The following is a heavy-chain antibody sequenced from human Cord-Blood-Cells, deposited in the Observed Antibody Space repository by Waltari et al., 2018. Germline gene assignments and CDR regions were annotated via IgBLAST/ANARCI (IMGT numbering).Heavy chain of an antibody. CDR1: GFTFSSYA. V-gene: IGHV3-30-3*01. J-gene: IGHJ4*02. CDR3: ARDSLDLDY. Sequence: QVQLVESGGGVVQPGRSLRLSCAASGFTFSSYAMHWVRQAPGKGLEWVAVISDDGINKYSADSVKGRFTISRDNSKNTLYLQMNSLRAEDTAVYYCARDSLDLDYWGQGTLVTVSS. CDR2: ISDDGINK.